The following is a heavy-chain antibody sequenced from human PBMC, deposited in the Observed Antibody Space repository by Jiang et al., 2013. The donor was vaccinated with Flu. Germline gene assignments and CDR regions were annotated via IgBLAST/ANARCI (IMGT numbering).Heavy chain of an antibody. D-gene: IGHD6-19*01. CDR1: GYMFVTYW. CDR3: VRRGSISVPDTDWFDP. CDR2: IYPSDSDT. V-gene: IGHV5-51*01. Sequence: GAEVKKPGESLKISCKGSGYMFVTYWIAWVRQMPGKGLEWIGIIYPSDSDTRYSPSFQGQVTISVDKSISTAYLQWSSLKASDTATYYCVRRGSISVPDTDWFDPWGQGTPVTVSS. J-gene: IGHJ5*02.